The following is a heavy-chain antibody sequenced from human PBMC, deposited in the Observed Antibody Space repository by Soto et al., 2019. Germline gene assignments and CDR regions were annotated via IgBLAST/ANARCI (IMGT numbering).Heavy chain of an antibody. Sequence: SVKVSCKASGGTFSRDAFSWVRQAPGQGLEWMGGIIPIFGTANYAQKFQGRATITADESTSTAYMELSSLRSEDTAVYYCALVVGLYCGGECTVHYFDYWGQGTLLTVSS. D-gene: IGHD2-21*01. CDR2: IIPIFGTA. CDR3: ALVVGLYCGGECTVHYFDY. J-gene: IGHJ4*02. CDR1: GGTFSRDA. V-gene: IGHV1-69*13.